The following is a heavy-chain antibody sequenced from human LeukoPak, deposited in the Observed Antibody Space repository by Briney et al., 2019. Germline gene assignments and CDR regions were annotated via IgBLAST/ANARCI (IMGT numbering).Heavy chain of an antibody. CDR1: GGSISSGGYS. Sequence: SETLSLTCAVSGGSISSGGYSWSWIRQPPGKGLEWIGYIYHSGSTYYNPSLKSRVTIPVDRSKNQFSLKLSSVTAADTAVYYCARSLGIVGDFDYWGQGTLVTVSS. J-gene: IGHJ4*02. D-gene: IGHD7-27*01. CDR3: ARSLGIVGDFDY. V-gene: IGHV4-30-2*01. CDR2: IYHSGST.